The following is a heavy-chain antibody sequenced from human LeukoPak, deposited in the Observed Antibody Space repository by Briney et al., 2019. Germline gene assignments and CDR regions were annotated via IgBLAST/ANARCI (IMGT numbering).Heavy chain of an antibody. J-gene: IGHJ5*02. Sequence: SETLSLTCTVAGGSISSYYWSSIRQPAGKGLEWVGRIYTSGSTNYNPSLKSRVTMSVDTSKNQFSLKLSSVTAADTAVYYCARGVMVRNNWFDPWGQGTLVTVSS. V-gene: IGHV4-4*07. D-gene: IGHD3-10*01. CDR3: ARGVMVRNNWFDP. CDR2: IYTSGST. CDR1: GGSISSYY.